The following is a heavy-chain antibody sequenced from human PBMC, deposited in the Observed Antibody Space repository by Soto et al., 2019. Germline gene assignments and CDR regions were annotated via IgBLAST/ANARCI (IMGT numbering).Heavy chain of an antibody. CDR2: INHSGST. D-gene: IGHD5-18*01. V-gene: IGHV4-34*01. CDR1: GGSFSGYY. Sequence: QVQLQQWGAGLLKPSETLSLTCAVYGGSFSGYYWSWIRQPPGKGLEWIGEINHSGSTNYNPSLKSRVTISVDTSKNQFSLELSSVTAADTAVYYCATRRGRGYSYGSDYWGQGTLVTVSS. J-gene: IGHJ4*02. CDR3: ATRRGRGYSYGSDY.